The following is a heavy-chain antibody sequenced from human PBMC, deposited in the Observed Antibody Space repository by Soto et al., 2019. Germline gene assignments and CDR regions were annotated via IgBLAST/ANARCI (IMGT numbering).Heavy chain of an antibody. CDR1: GFTFSSYG. CDR3: ARDPTYYDILTGYPAGYSYGMDV. CDR2: IWYDGSNK. Sequence: LRLSCAASGFTFSSYGMHWVRQAPGKGLEWVAVIWYDGSNKYYADSVKGRFTISRDNSKNTLYLQMNSLRAEDTAVYYCARDPTYYDILTGYPAGYSYGMDVWGQGTTVTVSS. J-gene: IGHJ6*02. D-gene: IGHD3-9*01. V-gene: IGHV3-33*01.